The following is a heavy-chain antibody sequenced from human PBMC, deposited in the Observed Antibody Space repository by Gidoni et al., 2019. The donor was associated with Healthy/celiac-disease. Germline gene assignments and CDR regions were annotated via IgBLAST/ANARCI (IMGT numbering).Heavy chain of an antibody. J-gene: IGHJ6*03. CDR3: ARLHCSSTSCYASYYYYYMDV. CDR2: LWYDGSNK. V-gene: IGHV3-33*01. CDR1: GLTFSSYG. D-gene: IGHD2-2*01. Sequence: QVQLVESGGGVVQPGRSLRLYCAASGLTFSSYGLHGVRQAPGKGLEWVAVLWYDGSNKYYADSVKGRFTISRDNSKNTLYLQMNSLRAEDTAVYYCARLHCSSTSCYASYYYYYMDVWGKGTTVTVSS.